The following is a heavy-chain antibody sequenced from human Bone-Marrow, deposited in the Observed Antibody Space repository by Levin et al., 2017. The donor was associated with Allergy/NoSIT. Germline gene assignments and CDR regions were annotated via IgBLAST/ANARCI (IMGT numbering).Heavy chain of an antibody. CDR1: GFTFSNAW. V-gene: IGHV3-15*01. CDR3: TTVPPRASGSYSDAFDI. D-gene: IGHD1-26*01. CDR2: IKSKTDGGTT. Sequence: GGSLRLSCAASGFTFSNAWMSWVRQAPGKGLEWVGRIKSKTDGGTTDYAAPVKGRFTISRDDSKNTLYLQMNSLKTEDTAVYYCTTVPPRASGSYSDAFDIWGQGTMVTVSS. J-gene: IGHJ3*02.